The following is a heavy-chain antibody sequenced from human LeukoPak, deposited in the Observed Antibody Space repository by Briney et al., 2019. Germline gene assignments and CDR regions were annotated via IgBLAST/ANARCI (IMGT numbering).Heavy chain of an antibody. J-gene: IGHJ4*02. V-gene: IGHV4-34*01. Sequence: ETVSLTSAVYGGSFSGYYWSWIGQPPGKGLEWIGEINHSGSTNYNPSLKSRATISVDTSKKQFSLKLCSVTAADTAVYYCARALTYYDFWSGYYRGGAFDYWGQGTLVTVSS. D-gene: IGHD3-3*01. CDR2: INHSGST. CDR3: ARALTYYDFWSGYYRGGAFDY. CDR1: GGSFSGYY.